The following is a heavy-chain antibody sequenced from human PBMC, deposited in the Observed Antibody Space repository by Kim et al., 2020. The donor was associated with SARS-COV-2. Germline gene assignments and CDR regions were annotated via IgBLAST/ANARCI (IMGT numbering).Heavy chain of an antibody. Sequence: GGSLRLSCAASGFTFSSYAMSWVRQAPGKGLEWVSAISGSGGSTYYADSVKGRFTISRDNSKNTLYLQMNSVRAEDTAVYYCAKGGLFEITCFGVVIHVYFQHWGQGTLVTVSS. D-gene: IGHD3-3*01. V-gene: IGHV3-23*01. CDR3: AKGGLFEITCFGVVIHVYFQH. J-gene: IGHJ1*01. CDR1: GFTFSSYA. CDR2: ISGSGGST.